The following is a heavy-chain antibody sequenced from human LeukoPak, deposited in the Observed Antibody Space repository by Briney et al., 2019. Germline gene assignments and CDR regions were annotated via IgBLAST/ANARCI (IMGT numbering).Heavy chain of an antibody. CDR1: GFTLSSYSMN. V-gene: IGHV4-59*04. D-gene: IGHD1-26*01. CDR2: IYYSGST. Sequence: GSLRLSCAASGFTLSSYSMNWVRQAPGKGLEWIGNIYYSGSTYYNASLQSRVTISIDTSKNQFSLRLSSVTAADTAMYFCAKSGGYGLIDYWGQGTLVTVSS. J-gene: IGHJ4*02. CDR3: AKSGGYGLIDY.